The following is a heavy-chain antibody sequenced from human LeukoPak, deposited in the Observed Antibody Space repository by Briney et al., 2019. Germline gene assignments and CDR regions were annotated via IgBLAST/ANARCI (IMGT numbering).Heavy chain of an antibody. CDR1: GFTFSTYS. Sequence: KTGGSLRLSCAASGFTFSTYSMNWVRQAPGKGLEWVSFISSSSSYIYYADSVKGRFTISRDNAKNSLYLQMNSLRAEDTAVYYCARDSGIDYWGQGTLVTVSS. V-gene: IGHV3-21*01. CDR3: ARDSGIDY. CDR2: ISSSSSYI. J-gene: IGHJ4*02.